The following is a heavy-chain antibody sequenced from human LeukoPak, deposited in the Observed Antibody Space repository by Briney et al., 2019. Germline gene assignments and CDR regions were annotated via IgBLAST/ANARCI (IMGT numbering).Heavy chain of an antibody. V-gene: IGHV3-23*01. CDR1: GFTFSSYW. CDR3: AKAPVTTCSGAYCYPFDY. D-gene: IGHD2-15*01. CDR2: ISGGGTST. Sequence: GGSLRLSCAASGFTFSSYWMSWVRQAPGKGLEWVSAISGGGTSTWYADSVKGRFTISRDNSKNTLYLQMNSLRAGDAAVYYCAKAPVTTCSGAYCYPFDYWSQGTLVTVSS. J-gene: IGHJ4*02.